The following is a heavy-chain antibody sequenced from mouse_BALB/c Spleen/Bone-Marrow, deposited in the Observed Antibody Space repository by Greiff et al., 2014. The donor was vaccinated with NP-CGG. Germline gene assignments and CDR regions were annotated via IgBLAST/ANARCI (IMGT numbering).Heavy chain of an antibody. CDR1: GYTFTSYY. J-gene: IGHJ4*01. D-gene: IGHD1-1*02. Sequence: VQLQESGAELVKPGASVELSCKASGYTFTSYYMYWVKQRPGQGLEWIGEINPNNDGTNFNEKFKSKATLTVDKSSSTAYMQLSSLTSEDSAVYYCARAAYGPYAMDYWGQGTSVTVSS. CDR3: ARAAYGPYAMDY. CDR2: INPNNDGT. V-gene: IGHV1S81*02.